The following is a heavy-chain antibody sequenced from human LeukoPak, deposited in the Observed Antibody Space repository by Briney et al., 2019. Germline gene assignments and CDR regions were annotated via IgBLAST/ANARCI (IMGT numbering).Heavy chain of an antibody. V-gene: IGHV3-23*01. CDR2: ISNTGIST. CDR3: AKDTLRGIVKVNAFDL. CDR1: GFTFSSYA. Sequence: PGGSLRLSCAASGFTFSSYAMSWVRQAPGKGLEWVSGISNTGISTYYADSVKGRFTISKDNSESILYLQMNTLRAEDTAIYYCAKDTLRGIVKVNAFDLWGQGTMVTVSS. D-gene: IGHD3-10*01. J-gene: IGHJ3*01.